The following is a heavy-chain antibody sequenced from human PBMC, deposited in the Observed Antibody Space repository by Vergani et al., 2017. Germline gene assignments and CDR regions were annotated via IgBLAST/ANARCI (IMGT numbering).Heavy chain of an antibody. CDR2: TRYDGSNK. CDR1: GFTFSNND. J-gene: IGHJ4*02. Sequence: QVQLVESGGGVVQPGGSLRLSCAASGFTFSNNDMQWVRQAPGKGLEWVALTRYDGSNKSYADSVKGRFTISRDNSKKMLYLQMNSLRTEDTAVYYCAKRGDYGDYLGYWLQGTLVIVSS. V-gene: IGHV3-30*02. CDR3: AKRGDYGDYLGY. D-gene: IGHD4-17*01.